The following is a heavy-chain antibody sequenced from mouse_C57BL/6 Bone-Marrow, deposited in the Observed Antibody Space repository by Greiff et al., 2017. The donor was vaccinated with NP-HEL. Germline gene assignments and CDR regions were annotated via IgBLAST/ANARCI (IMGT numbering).Heavy chain of an antibody. V-gene: IGHV1-26*01. CDR3: AREGSSGLYYYAMDY. D-gene: IGHD3-2*02. CDR1: GYTFTDYY. CDR2: INPNNGGT. Sequence: EVQLQQSGPELVKPGASVKISCKASGYTFTDYYMNWVKQSHGKSLEWIGDINPNNGGTSYNQKFKGKATLTVDKSSSTAYMELRSLTSEDSAVYYCAREGSSGLYYYAMDYWGQGTSVTVSS. J-gene: IGHJ4*01.